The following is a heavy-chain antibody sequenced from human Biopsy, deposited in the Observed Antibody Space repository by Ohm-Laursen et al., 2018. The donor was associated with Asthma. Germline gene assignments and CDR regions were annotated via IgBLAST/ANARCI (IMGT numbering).Heavy chain of an antibody. V-gene: IGHV4-39*01. D-gene: IGHD6-13*01. CDR2: IYYSGTT. CDR1: SGSGGYMRSGNYY. Sequence: GTLSLTCSLSSGSGGYMRSGNYYWGWIRQPPGKGLEWIGSIYYSGTTYYNQSLGRRVTVSADMSKNQFSLKLTSVTAADTAVYYCVRGSSSWHHGPFHYYYGLDVWGQGTTATVSS. J-gene: IGHJ6*02. CDR3: VRGSSSWHHGPFHYYYGLDV.